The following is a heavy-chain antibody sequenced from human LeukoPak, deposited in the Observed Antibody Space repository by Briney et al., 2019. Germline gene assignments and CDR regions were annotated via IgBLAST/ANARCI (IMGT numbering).Heavy chain of an antibody. CDR3: ARGRQDVNMILVVMAGVSYYLDV. CDR1: GGSFSDYY. CDR2: MSPSGSS. Sequence: PSETLSLTCAVYGGSFSDYYWTWIRQPPGKGLEWIGEMSPSGSSNYNPSLKSRVTISVDTSKNQFSLKLRSVTAADTAVYYCARGRQDVNMILVVMAGVSYYLDVRSKGTTVTVS. D-gene: IGHD3-22*01. J-gene: IGHJ6*03. V-gene: IGHV4-34*01.